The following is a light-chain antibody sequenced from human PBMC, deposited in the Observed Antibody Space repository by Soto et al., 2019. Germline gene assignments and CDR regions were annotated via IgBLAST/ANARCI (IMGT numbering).Light chain of an antibody. V-gene: IGLV2-23*01. CDR2: EGS. J-gene: IGLJ3*02. Sequence: QSALTQPASVSGSPGQSITISCTGTSSDVGTYHLVSWYQQHAGKAPKLMLYEGSKRPSGISNRFSGSKAGNTASLTISGLQVEYEADYYCCSYAGSSTWVFGGGTKLTVL. CDR3: CSYAGSSTWV. CDR1: SSDVGTYHL.